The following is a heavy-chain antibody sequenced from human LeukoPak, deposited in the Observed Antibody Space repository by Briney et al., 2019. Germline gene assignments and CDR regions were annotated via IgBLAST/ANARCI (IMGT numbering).Heavy chain of an antibody. D-gene: IGHD5-18*01. J-gene: IGHJ4*02. CDR1: GYSFTSYW. V-gene: IGHV5-51*01. CDR3: ARQTAMGRSGDY. Sequence: GESXEISXKXSGYSFTSYWIGWVRQMPGKGLEWMGIIDPSDSETRYTPSFQGQVTISVDKSLTTADLQWNSLKASDTAMYYCARQTAMGRSGDYWGQGTLVTVSS. CDR2: IDPSDSET.